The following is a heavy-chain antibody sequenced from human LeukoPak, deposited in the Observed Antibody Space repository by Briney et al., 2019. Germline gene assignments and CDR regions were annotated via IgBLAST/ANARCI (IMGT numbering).Heavy chain of an antibody. CDR2: IYYSGST. J-gene: IGHJ5*02. CDR3: ARDRVPVAITFDP. D-gene: IGHD2-2*01. V-gene: IGHV4-61*01. CDR1: GYSISSGYY. Sequence: SETLSLTCAVSGYSISSGYYWGWIRQPPGKGLEWIGYIYYSGSTNFNPSLKSRVTISVDTSKNQFSLKLSSVTAADTAVYYCARDRVPVAITFDPWGQGTLVTVSS.